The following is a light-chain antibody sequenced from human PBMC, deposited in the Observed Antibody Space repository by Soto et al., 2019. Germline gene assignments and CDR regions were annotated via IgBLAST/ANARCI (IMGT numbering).Light chain of an antibody. J-gene: IGLJ3*02. Sequence: QSVLTQPPSVSGAPGQRVTISCTGSSSNIGAGSDVHWYQQLPGTAPKFLINGNTNRPSGVPDRFSVSKSGTSASLAITGLQAEDEADYYCQSYDTSLRVWVFGGGTNLTVL. CDR1: SSNIGAGSD. CDR2: GNT. CDR3: QSYDTSLRVWV. V-gene: IGLV1-40*01.